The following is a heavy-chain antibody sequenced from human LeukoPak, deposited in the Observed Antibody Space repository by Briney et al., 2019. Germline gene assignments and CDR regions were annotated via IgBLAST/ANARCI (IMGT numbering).Heavy chain of an antibody. V-gene: IGHV3-11*04. CDR1: GFTFSDYY. CDR2: ISSSGSTI. Sequence: GGSLRLSCAASGFTFSDYYMSWIRQAPGKGLEWVSYISSSGSTIYYADSVKGRFTISRDNAKNSLYLQMNSLRAGDTAVYYCARAQYSGSHSPFDYWGQGTLVTVSS. CDR3: ARAQYSGSHSPFDY. D-gene: IGHD1-26*01. J-gene: IGHJ4*02.